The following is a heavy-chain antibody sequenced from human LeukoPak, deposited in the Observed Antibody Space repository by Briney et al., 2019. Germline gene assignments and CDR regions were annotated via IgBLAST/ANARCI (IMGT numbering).Heavy chain of an antibody. J-gene: IGHJ3*02. D-gene: IGHD6-19*01. CDR2: SSAYNGNT. V-gene: IGHV1-18*01. Sequence: GALVKVSCKASGYTVTTSGVSWVRQAAGHGLEWMGWSSAYNGNTNYAQKLPGRVTMTTDTSTSTAYMELRSLRSDDTAVYYCARNVYSSGPDDAFDIWGQETMVTVSS. CDR1: GYTVTTSG. CDR3: ARNVYSSGPDDAFDI.